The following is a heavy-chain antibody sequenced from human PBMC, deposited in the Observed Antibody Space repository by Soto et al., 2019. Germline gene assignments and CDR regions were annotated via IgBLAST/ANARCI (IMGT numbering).Heavy chain of an antibody. V-gene: IGHV3-21*01. CDR2: ISSSSRYI. J-gene: IGHJ6*02. CDR3: ARDRLVAATSAPPYCYYGMDV. D-gene: IGHD2-15*01. Sequence: PGGSLRLSCATSGFTFSSYSMNWVRRAPGMGLEWVSSISSSSRYIYYADSVRGRFTISRDNAKNSLYLQINSLRAEDTAVYYCARDRLVAATSAPPYCYYGMDVWGQGTTVTVSS. CDR1: GFTFSSYS.